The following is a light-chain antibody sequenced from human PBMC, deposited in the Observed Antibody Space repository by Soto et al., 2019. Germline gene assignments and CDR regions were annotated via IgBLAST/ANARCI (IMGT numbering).Light chain of an antibody. Sequence: EIVLTQSPGTLFLSPGERATLSCRASQSANRNYLAWYQQKPGQAPMLLIYAASSRATGIPDRVSGSGSGTDFTLAITRLEPADFAVYYWQYYEGSVVYTFGQGTKVEIK. CDR1: QSANRNY. V-gene: IGKV3-20*01. CDR2: AAS. J-gene: IGKJ2*01. CDR3: QYYEGSVVYT.